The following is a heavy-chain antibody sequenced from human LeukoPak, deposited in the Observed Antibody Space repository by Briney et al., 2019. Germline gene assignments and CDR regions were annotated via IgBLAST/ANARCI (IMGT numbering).Heavy chain of an antibody. Sequence: PGGSLRLSCAASGFTFSSHGMNWVRQAPGKGLEWVSGISPSGGITYCTDSVKGRFTISRDNSKNTLYLQMNSLRAEDTAVYYCAKGGGTGYSSSWFSNWGQGTLVTVSS. CDR2: ISPSGGIT. CDR1: GFTFSSHG. D-gene: IGHD6-13*01. J-gene: IGHJ4*02. V-gene: IGHV3-23*01. CDR3: AKGGGTGYSSSWFSN.